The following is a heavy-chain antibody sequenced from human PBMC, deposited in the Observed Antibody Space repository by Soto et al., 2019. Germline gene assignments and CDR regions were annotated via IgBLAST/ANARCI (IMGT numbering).Heavy chain of an antibody. CDR3: SRDWYYDYIWAGYRPCGLDY. V-gene: IGHV3-7*01. CDR1: GFTFSSYW. D-gene: IGHD3-16*02. Sequence: GGSLRLSCAASGFTFSSYWMSWVRQAPGKGLEWVANIKQDGSEKYYVDSVKGRFTISRDNAKNSLYLQMNSLRAEDTAVYYCSRDWYYDYIWAGYRPCGLDYWGQGTLVTVSS. CDR2: IKQDGSEK. J-gene: IGHJ4*02.